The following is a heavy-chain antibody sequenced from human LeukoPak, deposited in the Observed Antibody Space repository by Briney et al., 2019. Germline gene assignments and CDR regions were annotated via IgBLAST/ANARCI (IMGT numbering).Heavy chain of an antibody. D-gene: IGHD6-13*01. CDR3: ARHEAAAAGSPHY. V-gene: IGHV4-39*01. CDR1: GGSISSRSYQ. J-gene: IGHJ4*02. CDR2: IYYSGST. Sequence: SETLSLTCSVSGGSISSRSYQWGWIRQPPGKGLEWIGSIYYSGSTYYNPSLKSRVTISVDTSRNQFSLKLSSVTAADTAVYYCARHEAAAAGSPHYWGQGTLVTVSS.